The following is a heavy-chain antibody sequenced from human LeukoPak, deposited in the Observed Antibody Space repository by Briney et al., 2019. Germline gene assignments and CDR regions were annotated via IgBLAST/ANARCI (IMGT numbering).Heavy chain of an antibody. CDR1: GGTFSSYA. D-gene: IGHD6-13*01. Sequence: ASVKVSCKASGGTFSSYAISWVRQAPGQGLEWMGRIIPIFGIANYAQKFQGRVTITADKSTSTAYMELCSLRSEDTAVYYCASIPVAAAASDYWGQGTLVTVSS. CDR2: IIPIFGIA. J-gene: IGHJ4*02. CDR3: ASIPVAAAASDY. V-gene: IGHV1-69*04.